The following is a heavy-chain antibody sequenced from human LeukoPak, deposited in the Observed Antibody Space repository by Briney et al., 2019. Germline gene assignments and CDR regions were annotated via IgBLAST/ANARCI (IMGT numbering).Heavy chain of an antibody. J-gene: IGHJ4*02. CDR1: GFTFSSYG. D-gene: IGHD1-1*01. CDR3: AEDQKLQPFHY. CDR2: ISYDGSNK. Sequence: PGGSLRLSCAASGFTFSSYGMHWVRQAPGKGLEWVAVISYDGSNKYYADSVKGRFTISRDNSKNTLYLQMNSLRPEDTSVYYYAEDQKLQPFHYWGQGTLVTVSS. V-gene: IGHV3-30*18.